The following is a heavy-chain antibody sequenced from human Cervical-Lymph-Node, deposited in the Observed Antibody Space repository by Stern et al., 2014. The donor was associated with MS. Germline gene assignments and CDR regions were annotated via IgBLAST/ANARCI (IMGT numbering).Heavy chain of an antibody. V-gene: IGHV1-18*04. J-gene: IGHJ6*02. D-gene: IGHD3-3*01. Sequence: QVQLVESGAEVKKPGASVKVSCKASGYTFTSYGISWVRQAPGQGLEWMGWISAYNGNTNYAQKLQGRVPMTTDTSTSTAYMELRSLRSDDTAVYYCARDRDFWSSAYGMDVWGQGTTVTVSS. CDR2: ISAYNGNT. CDR1: GYTFTSYG. CDR3: ARDRDFWSSAYGMDV.